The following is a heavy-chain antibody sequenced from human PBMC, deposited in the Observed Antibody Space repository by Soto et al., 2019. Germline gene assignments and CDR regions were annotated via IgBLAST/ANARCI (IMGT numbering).Heavy chain of an antibody. J-gene: IGHJ4*02. V-gene: IGHV3-23*01. CDR1: GFTFSSYA. Sequence: EVQLLESGGGLVQPGGSLRLSCAASGFTFSSYAMRWVRQAPVKGLEWVSAISGSGDSTYYADSVKGRFTISRDNSKNVLYLQMSSLRADDTAVYYCARRGSGSYYDYWGQGTLVTVSS. D-gene: IGHD1-26*01. CDR3: ARRGSGSYYDY. CDR2: ISGSGDST.